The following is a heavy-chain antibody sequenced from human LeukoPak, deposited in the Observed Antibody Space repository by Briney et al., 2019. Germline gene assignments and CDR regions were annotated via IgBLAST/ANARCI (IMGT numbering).Heavy chain of an antibody. CDR3: ARFAGSDYTGSFDL. J-gene: IGHJ4*02. D-gene: IGHD3-10*01. Sequence: GTSLRLSCAGSGFTFSTYGVHWVRQAPGMGLEWLGYVWFDGSNSDYVDPVKGRFTISRDNSKNTVYLQMNSLRADDTAVYHCARFAGSDYTGSFDLWGQGTPVTVSS. V-gene: IGHV3-33*01. CDR2: VWFDGSNS. CDR1: GFTFSTYG.